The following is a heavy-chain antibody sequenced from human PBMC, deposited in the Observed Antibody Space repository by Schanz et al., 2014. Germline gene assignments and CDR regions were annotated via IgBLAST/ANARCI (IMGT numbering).Heavy chain of an antibody. CDR1: GFIFSNYG. J-gene: IGHJ4*02. CDR3: ARDRGYCSGGSCLTFDY. Sequence: GQLLESGGGLVKPGGSMRLSCAASGFIFSNYGMHWVRQAPGKGLEWVAVISYDGSNKYYADSVKGRFTISRDNSKNTLYLQMNTLRAEDTAVYYCARDRGYCSGGSCLTFDYWGQGTLVTVSS. CDR2: ISYDGSNK. V-gene: IGHV3-30*19. D-gene: IGHD2-15*01.